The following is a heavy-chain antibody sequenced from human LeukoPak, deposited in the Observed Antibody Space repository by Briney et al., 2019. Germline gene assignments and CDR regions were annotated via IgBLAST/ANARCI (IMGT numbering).Heavy chain of an antibody. CDR2: ISYDGSNK. V-gene: IGHV3-30-3*01. D-gene: IGHD2-2*01. Sequence: PGGSLRLSCAASGFTFSSYAMHWVRQAPGKGLEWVAVISYDGSNKYYADSVKGRFTISRDNSKNTLYLQMNSLRAEDTAVYYCARDLPPYCSSTSCPPDIWGQGTMVTVSS. CDR3: ARDLPPYCSSTSCPPDI. J-gene: IGHJ3*02. CDR1: GFTFSSYA.